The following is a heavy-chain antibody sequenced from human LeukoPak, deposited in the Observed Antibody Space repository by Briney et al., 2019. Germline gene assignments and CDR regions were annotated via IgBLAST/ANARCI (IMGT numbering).Heavy chain of an antibody. V-gene: IGHV4-34*01. CDR2: INHSGST. CDR1: GGSFSGYY. D-gene: IGHD3-16*02. Sequence: PSETLSLTCAVYGGSFSGYYWSWIRQPPGKGLEWIGEINHSGSTNYNPSLKSRVTISVDTSKNQFSLKLSPVTAADTAVYYCARGPYYVWGSYRSTRADAFDIWGQGTMVTVSS. CDR3: ARGPYYVWGSYRSTRADAFDI. J-gene: IGHJ3*02.